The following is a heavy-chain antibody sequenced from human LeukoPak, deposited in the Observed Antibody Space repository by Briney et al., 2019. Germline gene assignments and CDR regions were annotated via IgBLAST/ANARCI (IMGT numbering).Heavy chain of an antibody. D-gene: IGHD1-26*01. CDR2: INPNSGGT. J-gene: IGHJ4*02. V-gene: IGHV1-2*06. Sequence: GASVKVSCRASGYTFTGYYMHWVRQAPGQGLEWMGRINPNSGGTNYAQKFQGRVTMTRDTSISTAYMELSRLRSDDTAVYYCARTGRIRVGATQFDYWGQGTLVTVSP. CDR1: GYTFTGYY. CDR3: ARTGRIRVGATQFDY.